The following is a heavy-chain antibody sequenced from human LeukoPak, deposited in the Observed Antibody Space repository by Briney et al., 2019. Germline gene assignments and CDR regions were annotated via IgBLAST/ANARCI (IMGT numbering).Heavy chain of an antibody. CDR1: GFTFGTDA. D-gene: IGHD4-17*01. V-gene: IGHV3-23*01. CDR3: AKDSGDYDY. Sequence: PGGSLRLSCAASGFTFGTDAMSWVRQAPGKGLDWVSGISGSGVGTYYADSVKGRFTISRDNSKSTLYLQMNSLRVEDTAVYYCAKDSGDYDYWGQGTLVTVSS. CDR2: ISGSGVGT. J-gene: IGHJ4*02.